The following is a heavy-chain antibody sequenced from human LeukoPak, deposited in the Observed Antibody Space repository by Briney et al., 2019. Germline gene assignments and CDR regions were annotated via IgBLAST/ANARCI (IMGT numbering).Heavy chain of an antibody. D-gene: IGHD3-22*01. CDR1: GGTFSSYA. CDR3: ARDRHRRHYYDSSLHPPLDY. Sequence: ASVKVSCKASGGTFSSYAISWVRQAPGQGLEWMGWISGYNGHTNYAQELQGRVTMTTDTSTSTAYMDLRSLRSDDTAVYYCARDRHRRHYYDSSLHPPLDYWGQGTLVTVSS. J-gene: IGHJ4*02. V-gene: IGHV1-18*01. CDR2: ISGYNGHT.